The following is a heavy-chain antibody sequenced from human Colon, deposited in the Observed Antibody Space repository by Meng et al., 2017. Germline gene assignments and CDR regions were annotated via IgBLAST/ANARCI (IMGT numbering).Heavy chain of an antibody. Sequence: LQLQESVPCLVKPLETPSLNCTISGGSSSTTSYYWGWIRQNPGKGLEWIGTAYGSGTTFYNSSLKSRVTISVDTSKNQFSLRLASVTAADSAVYYCARQLRQWLVNDFWGQGVLVTVSS. J-gene: IGHJ4*02. V-gene: IGHV4-39*07. CDR3: ARQLRQWLVNDF. CDR2: AYGSGTT. D-gene: IGHD3-22*01. CDR1: GGSSSTTSYY.